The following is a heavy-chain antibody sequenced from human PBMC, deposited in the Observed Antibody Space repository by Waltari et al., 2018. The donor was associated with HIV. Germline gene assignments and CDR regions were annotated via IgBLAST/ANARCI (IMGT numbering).Heavy chain of an antibody. CDR2: ISSTMSYI. J-gene: IGHJ4*02. CDR1: GFSFRSYS. D-gene: IGHD4-17*01. CDR3: ARGHGDYLDYFDY. Sequence: AASGFSFRSYSMTWVRRAPGKGLEWVSSISSTMSYIYYADSVKGRFTISRDNTKNSLFLQMNSLRGEDTAMYYCARGHGDYLDYFDYWGQGTLVAVSS. V-gene: IGHV3-21*01.